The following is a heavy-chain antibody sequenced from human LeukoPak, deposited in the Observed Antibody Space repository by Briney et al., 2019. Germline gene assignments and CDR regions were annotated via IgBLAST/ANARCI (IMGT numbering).Heavy chain of an antibody. V-gene: IGHV1-69*06. D-gene: IGHD2-15*01. J-gene: IGHJ2*01. Sequence: ASVKVSCKASGGTLSSYAISWVRQAPGQGLEWMGGIIPIFGTANYAQKFQGRVTITADKSTSTAYMELSSLRSEDTAVYYCARAPPGYCSGGSCSLIAVAGHWYFDLWGRGTLVTVSS. CDR1: GGTLSSYA. CDR3: ARAPPGYCSGGSCSLIAVAGHWYFDL. CDR2: IIPIFGTA.